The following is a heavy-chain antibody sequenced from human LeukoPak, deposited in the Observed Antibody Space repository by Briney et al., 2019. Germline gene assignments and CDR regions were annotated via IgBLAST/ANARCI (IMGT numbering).Heavy chain of an antibody. J-gene: IGHJ6*03. D-gene: IGHD4-17*01. CDR1: GFTVSSNY. Sequence: GGSLRLSCAASGFTVSSNYMSWVRQAPGKGLEWVSVIYSGGSTYYADSVKGRFTISRDNSKNTLYLQMNSLRAEDTAVYYCARDLGYGENGYYYYYMDVWGKGTTVTISS. CDR2: IYSGGST. V-gene: IGHV3-66*01. CDR3: ARDLGYGENGYYYYYMDV.